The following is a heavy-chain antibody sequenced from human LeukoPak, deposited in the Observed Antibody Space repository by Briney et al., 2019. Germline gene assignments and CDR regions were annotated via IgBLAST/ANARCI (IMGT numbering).Heavy chain of an antibody. V-gene: IGHV3-30*18. J-gene: IGHJ3*02. CDR1: GFTFSSYG. CDR3: AKIRGCGDYYDAFDI. CDR2: ISYDGSNK. D-gene: IGHD4-17*01. Sequence: PGGSLRLSCAASGFTFSSYGMHWVRQAPGKGLEWVAVISYDGSNKYYADSVKGRFTISRDNSKNTLYLQMNSLRAEDTAVYYCAKIRGCGDYYDAFDIWGQGTMVTVSS.